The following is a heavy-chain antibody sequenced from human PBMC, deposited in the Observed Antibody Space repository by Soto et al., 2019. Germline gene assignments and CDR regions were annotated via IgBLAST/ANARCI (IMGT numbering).Heavy chain of an antibody. J-gene: IGHJ5*02. CDR3: ARRIVVVPAAILLNWLDP. Sequence: QLQLQESGPGLVKPSETLSLTCTVSGGSISSSSYYWGWIRQPPGKGLEWIGSIYYSGSTYYNPYLKSRVTISGDTSKHQFSRTLSSVTAADTAVYYCARRIVVVPAAILLNWLDPWGQGTLVTVSS. CDR2: IYYSGST. V-gene: IGHV4-39*01. D-gene: IGHD2-2*01. CDR1: GGSISSSSYY.